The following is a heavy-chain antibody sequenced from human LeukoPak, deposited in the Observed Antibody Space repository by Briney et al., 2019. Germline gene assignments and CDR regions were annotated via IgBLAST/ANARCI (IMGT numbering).Heavy chain of an antibody. CDR1: GFTFSTYR. V-gene: IGHV3-7*01. J-gene: IGHJ4*02. CDR3: VKGLYNIDY. Sequence: PGGSLRLSCAASGFTFSTYRMSWVRQAPGKGLEWVANIKQDGSEKHYVDSVKGRFTISRHNPKNTLYLQMNSLRVDDTAVYYCVKGLYNIDYWGQGTMVTVSS. CDR2: IKQDGSEK. D-gene: IGHD1-14*01.